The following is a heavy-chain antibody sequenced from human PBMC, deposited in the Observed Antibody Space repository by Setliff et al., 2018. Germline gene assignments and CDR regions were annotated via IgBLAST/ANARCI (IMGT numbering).Heavy chain of an antibody. J-gene: IGHJ4*01. V-gene: IGHV3-7*04. CDR2: INQDGSEK. CDR3: ARGGYSYGY. Sequence: GGSLRLSCAASGFTFSSYAMHWVRQAPGKGLEWVANINQDGSEKYYVDSVKGRFTISRDNAKNSLYLQINSLRAEDTTVYYCARGGYSYGYWGHGTLVTVSS. D-gene: IGHD5-18*01. CDR1: GFTFSSYA.